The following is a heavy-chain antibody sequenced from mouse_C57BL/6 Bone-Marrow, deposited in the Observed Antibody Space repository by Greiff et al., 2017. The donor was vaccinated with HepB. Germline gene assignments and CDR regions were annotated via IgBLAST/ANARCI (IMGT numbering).Heavy chain of an antibody. CDR1: GYTFTDYY. J-gene: IGHJ4*01. Sequence: QVQLQQSGAELVRPGASVKLSCKASGYTFTDYYINWVKQRPGQGLEWIARIYPGSGNTYYNEKFKGKATLTAEKSSSTAYMQLSSLTSEDSAVYFCARVPYYYGSSRYYYAMDYWGQGTSVTVSS. V-gene: IGHV1-76*01. D-gene: IGHD1-1*01. CDR3: ARVPYYYGSSRYYYAMDY. CDR2: IYPGSGNT.